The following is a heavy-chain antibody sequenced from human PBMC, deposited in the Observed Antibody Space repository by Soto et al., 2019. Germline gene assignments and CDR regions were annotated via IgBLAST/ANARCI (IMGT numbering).Heavy chain of an antibody. CDR2: IIPMFGIT. CDR3: ATGALPSGGVLNA. J-gene: IGHJ4*02. V-gene: IGHV1-69*02. CDR1: GATFSSST. D-gene: IGHD3-16*01. Sequence: QVQLVQSGADVKKPGSSVKVSCKASGATFSSSTFTWVRQAPGQGLEWMGRIIPMFGITNSAQKFQGRLGISADEYKNPVFQDMSSLRIGHTAIYYCATGALPSGGVLNAWGQGTLVTVSS.